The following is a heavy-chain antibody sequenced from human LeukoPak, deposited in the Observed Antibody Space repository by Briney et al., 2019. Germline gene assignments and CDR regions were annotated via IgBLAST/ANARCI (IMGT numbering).Heavy chain of an antibody. D-gene: IGHD4-17*01. V-gene: IGHV3-21*01. CDR1: GFTFSSYS. J-gene: IGHJ4*02. CDR3: VRNPYTPYGDLRSGY. CDR2: ISSSSSYI. Sequence: PGGSLRLSCAASGFTFSSYSMDWVRQAPGKGLEWVSSISSSSSYIYYADSVKGRFTISRDNAKNSLYLQMNSLRAEDTAVYYCVRNPYTPYGDLRSGYWGQGTLVTVSS.